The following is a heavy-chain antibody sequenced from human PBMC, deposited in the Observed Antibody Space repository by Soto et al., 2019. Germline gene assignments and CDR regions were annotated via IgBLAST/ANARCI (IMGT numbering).Heavy chain of an antibody. J-gene: IGHJ6*02. Sequence: QVQLVESGGGVVQPGRSLRLSCAASGFTFSSYAMHWVRQAPGKGLEWVAVISYDGSNKYYADSVKGRFTISRDNSKNTLYLQMNSLRGEDTAVYYCVRVFRLAMFGVAPYYFYGMDVWGPGTTVTVSS. V-gene: IGHV3-30-3*01. CDR1: GFTFSSYA. D-gene: IGHD3-3*01. CDR2: ISYDGSNK. CDR3: VRVFRLAMFGVAPYYFYGMDV.